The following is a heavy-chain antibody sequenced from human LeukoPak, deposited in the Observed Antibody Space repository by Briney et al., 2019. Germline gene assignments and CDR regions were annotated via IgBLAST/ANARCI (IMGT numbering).Heavy chain of an antibody. J-gene: IGHJ5*02. CDR1: SGSISNGGYY. V-gene: IGHV4-39*07. Sequence: SETLSLTCTVSSGSISNGGYYWVWIRQPPGKRLEWIGSIYYSGTSYYNPSLTSRVTISVDTSNNQFSLKLSSVTAADTAVYYCARDYYSPGRFDPWGRGTLVTVSS. CDR2: IYYSGTS. CDR3: ARDYYSPGRFDP. D-gene: IGHD3-10*01.